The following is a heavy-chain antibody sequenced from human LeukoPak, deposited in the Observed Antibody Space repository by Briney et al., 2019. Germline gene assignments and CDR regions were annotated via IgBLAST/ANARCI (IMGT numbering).Heavy chain of an antibody. V-gene: IGHV4-59*01. CDR1: GGSISSYY. J-gene: IGHJ4*02. CDR2: IYYSGST. CDR3: ATSTVTTFWGAYYFDY. D-gene: IGHD4-17*01. Sequence: PSETLSLTCTASGGSISSYYWSWIRQPPGKGLEWIGYIYYSGSTNYNPSLKSRVTISVDTSKNQFSLKLSSVTAADTAVYYCATSTVTTFWGAYYFDYWGQGTLVTVSS.